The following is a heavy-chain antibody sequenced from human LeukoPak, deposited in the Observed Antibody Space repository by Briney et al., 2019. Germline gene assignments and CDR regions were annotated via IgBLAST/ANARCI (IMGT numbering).Heavy chain of an antibody. V-gene: IGHV4-38-2*01. D-gene: IGHD3-3*01. CDR3: ARGRSVDY. Sequence: SETLSLTCVVSGYSISSGYYWGWIRQPPGKGLEWIGSIYYSGSTYYNPSLKSRVTISVDTSENQFSLRLSSVTAADTAVYYCARGRSVDYWGQGTLVTVSS. J-gene: IGHJ4*02. CDR1: GYSISSGYY. CDR2: IYYSGST.